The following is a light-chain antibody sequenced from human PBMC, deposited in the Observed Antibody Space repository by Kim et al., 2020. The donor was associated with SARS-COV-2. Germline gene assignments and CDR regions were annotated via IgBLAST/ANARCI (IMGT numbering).Light chain of an antibody. CDR3: CSNAGRYTWV. Sequence: QSALTQPRSVSGSLGQSVTISCTGTSSDVGAYNYVSWYQQHPAKAPKLLILDVTKRPSGVPDRFSGSKSGNTASLTISGLQVDDETDYYCCSNAGRYTWVFGGGTRLTVL. V-gene: IGLV2-11*01. CDR2: DVT. CDR1: SSDVGAYNY. J-gene: IGLJ3*02.